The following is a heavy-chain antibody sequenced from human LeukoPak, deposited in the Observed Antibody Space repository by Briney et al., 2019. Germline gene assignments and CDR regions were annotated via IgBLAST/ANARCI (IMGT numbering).Heavy chain of an antibody. D-gene: IGHD2-8*02. CDR3: AKDVGYGYYMDV. V-gene: IGHV3-30*18. CDR1: GFTFSSYG. Sequence: GGSLRLSCAASGFTFSSYGMHWVRQAPGKGLEWVAVISYDGSNKYYADSVKGRFTISRDNSKNTLYLQMNSLRAEDTAVYYCAKDVGYGYYMDVWGKGTTVTVSS. CDR2: ISYDGSNK. J-gene: IGHJ6*03.